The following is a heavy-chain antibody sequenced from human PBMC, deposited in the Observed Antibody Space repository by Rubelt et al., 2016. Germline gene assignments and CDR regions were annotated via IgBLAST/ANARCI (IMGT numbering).Heavy chain of an antibody. CDR3: ATTIAIRPYYFDY. J-gene: IGHJ4*02. D-gene: IGHD6-6*01. CDR2: IIPVFGTA. Sequence: QVQLVQSGAEVKKPGSSVKVSCKASGGTFSSYAISWVRQAPGQGLEWMGGIIPVFGTANYAQKFQGGFTMTADESTSTAYMELSSLRAEDTAVYYCATTIAIRPYYFDYWGQGTLVTVSS. V-gene: IGHV1-69*01. CDR1: GGTFSSYA.